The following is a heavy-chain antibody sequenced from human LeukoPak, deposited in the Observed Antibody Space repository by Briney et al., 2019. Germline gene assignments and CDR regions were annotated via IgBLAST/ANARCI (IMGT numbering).Heavy chain of an antibody. V-gene: IGHV3-30-3*01. CDR3: AKDQSLYGTAFDY. CDR2: ISYDGSNK. CDR1: GFTFSSYA. J-gene: IGHJ4*02. Sequence: PGRSLRLSCAASGFTFSSYAMHWVRQAPGKGLEWVAVISYDGSNKYYADSVKGRFTISRDNSKNTLYLQMNSLRAEDTAVYYCAKDQSLYGTAFDYWGQGTLVTVSS. D-gene: IGHD3-16*02.